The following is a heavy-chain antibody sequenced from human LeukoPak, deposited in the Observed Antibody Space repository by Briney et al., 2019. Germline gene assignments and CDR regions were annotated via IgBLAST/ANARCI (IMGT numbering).Heavy chain of an antibody. V-gene: IGHV3-23*01. CDR2: ISSSSVTT. Sequence: GGSLRLSCAASGFTFSSYAMSWVRQAPGKGLEWVSTISSSSVTTYYADSVKGRFTMSRDNSKNTLYLRMNSLRAEDTAIYYCAKYIYAYSRQFDYWGQEPWSPSPQ. CDR3: AKYIYAYSRQFDY. D-gene: IGHD2-15*01. J-gene: IGHJ4*01. CDR1: GFTFSSYA.